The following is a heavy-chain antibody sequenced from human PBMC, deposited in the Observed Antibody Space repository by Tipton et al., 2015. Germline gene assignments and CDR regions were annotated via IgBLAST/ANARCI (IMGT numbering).Heavy chain of an antibody. V-gene: IGHV3-7*01. CDR1: GFAFSSYW. Sequence: LSLTCAASGFAFSSYWMSWVRQAPGKGLEWVCQTNEHGSEKHCVDSVRGRFSISRDNAKNSLYLEMSSLRAEDTAVYYCARDAPGTTFDHWGQGALVTVSS. CDR3: ARDAPGTTFDH. D-gene: IGHD6-13*01. J-gene: IGHJ4*02. CDR2: TNEHGSEK.